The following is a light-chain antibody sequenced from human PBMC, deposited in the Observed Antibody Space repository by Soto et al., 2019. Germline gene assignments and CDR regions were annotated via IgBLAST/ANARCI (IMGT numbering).Light chain of an antibody. J-gene: IGKJ5*01. CDR1: QGISTY. V-gene: IGKV1-9*01. Sequence: DIHLTQSPSFLSASVGDRVTITCRASQGISTYLAWYQQKPGQVPKLLIYGTSTLQSGVPSRFRGNRSGEDFTLTITYVQPEDFATYYCQQLDDYPITFGQGTRLEI. CDR3: QQLDDYPIT. CDR2: GTS.